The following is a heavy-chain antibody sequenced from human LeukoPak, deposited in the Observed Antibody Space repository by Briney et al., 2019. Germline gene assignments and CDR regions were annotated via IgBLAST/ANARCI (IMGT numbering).Heavy chain of an antibody. CDR1: GGSFSGYY. Sequence: SETLSLTCAVYGGSFSGYYWSWIRQPPGKGLEWIGEINHSGSTNYNPSLKSRVTISVDTSKNQFSLKLSSVTAADTAVYYCAGHVAREDWFDPWGQGTLVTVSS. V-gene: IGHV4-34*01. J-gene: IGHJ5*02. CDR2: INHSGST. CDR3: AGHVAREDWFDP. D-gene: IGHD2-21*01.